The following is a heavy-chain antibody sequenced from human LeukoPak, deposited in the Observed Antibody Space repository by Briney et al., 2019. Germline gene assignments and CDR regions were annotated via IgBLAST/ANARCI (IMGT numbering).Heavy chain of an antibody. CDR1: GFTFSSYW. CDR2: INHNGNVN. CDR3: AGRSFGS. J-gene: IGHJ4*02. V-gene: IGHV3-7*03. Sequence: GGSLRLSCAASGFTFSSYWMNWARQAPGKGLEWVASINHNGNVNYYVDSVKGRFTISRDNAKNSLYLQMNNLRVEDTAVYYCAGRSFGSWGQGTLVTVSS. D-gene: IGHD3-16*01.